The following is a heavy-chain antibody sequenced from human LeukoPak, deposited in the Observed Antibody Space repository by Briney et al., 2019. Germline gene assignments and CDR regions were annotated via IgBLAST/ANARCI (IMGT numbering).Heavy chain of an antibody. CDR3: ARGKMRYCSSTSCLKEPDY. J-gene: IGHJ4*02. D-gene: IGHD2-2*01. CDR1: GFTFSSYW. V-gene: IGHV3-74*01. Sequence: PGGSLRLSCAASGFTFSSYWMHWVRHAPGKGLVWVSRINSDGSSTSYADSVKGRFTISRDNAKNTLYLQMNSLRAEDTAVYYCARGKMRYCSSTSCLKEPDYWGQGTLVTVSS. CDR2: INSDGSST.